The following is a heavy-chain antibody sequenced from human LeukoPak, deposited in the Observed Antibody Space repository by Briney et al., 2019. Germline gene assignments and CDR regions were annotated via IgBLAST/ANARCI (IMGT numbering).Heavy chain of an antibody. V-gene: IGHV1-3*03. CDR2: INTGNGNT. J-gene: IGHJ5*02. CDR3: ARGAKFRSYGSGTYYTSLPFDP. CDR1: GYTFTSYT. D-gene: IGHD3-10*01. Sequence: EASVKVSCKASGYTFTSYTLHWVRQAPGQRLEWMGWINTGNGNTKYSQEFQGRLTITSDTSASTAYMELSSLRSEDMTVYYCARGAKFRSYGSGTYYTSLPFDPWGQGTLVTVSS.